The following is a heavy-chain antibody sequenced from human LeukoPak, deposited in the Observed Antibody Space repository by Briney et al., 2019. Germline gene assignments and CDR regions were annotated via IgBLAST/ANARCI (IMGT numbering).Heavy chain of an antibody. CDR1: GYTFTTYF. D-gene: IGHD6-25*01. V-gene: IGHV1-46*01. CDR2: ISPAVGET. CDR3: ARKFSGSSPIDY. Sequence: ASVKVSCKASGYTFTTYFMHWLRQAPGQGLEWMGIISPAVGETAYAEKFQGRVTMTRDTSTGTVYMELSSLTSEDTGMYYCARKFSGSSPIDYWGQGTLVTVSS. J-gene: IGHJ4*02.